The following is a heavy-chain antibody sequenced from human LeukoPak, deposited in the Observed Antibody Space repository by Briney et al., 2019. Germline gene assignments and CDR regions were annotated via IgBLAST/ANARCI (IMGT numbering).Heavy chain of an antibody. CDR1: GGSISSGSYY. CDR3: ARSGPYYYYYYMDV. D-gene: IGHD2-8*02. Sequence: TPSETLSLTCTVSGGSISSGSYYWSWIRQPAGKGLEWIGRIYTSGSTNYNPSLKSRVTISVDTSKNQFSLKLSSVTAADTAVYYCARSGPYYYYYYMDVWGKGTTVTISS. CDR2: IYTSGST. J-gene: IGHJ6*03. V-gene: IGHV4-61*02.